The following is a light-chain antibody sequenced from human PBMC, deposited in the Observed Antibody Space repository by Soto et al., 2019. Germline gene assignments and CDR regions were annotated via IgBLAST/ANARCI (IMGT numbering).Light chain of an antibody. CDR3: QQYGSSPWT. J-gene: IGKJ1*01. Sequence: EIVLTQSPGTLSLSPGERATHSCRASQSVSSNYLAWYQQKPGQAPRPLIYGASSRATGIPDRFSGSGAGTDFTLTISRLEPEDFAVYYCQQYGSSPWTFGQGTKVEIK. CDR2: GAS. V-gene: IGKV3-20*01. CDR1: QSVSSNY.